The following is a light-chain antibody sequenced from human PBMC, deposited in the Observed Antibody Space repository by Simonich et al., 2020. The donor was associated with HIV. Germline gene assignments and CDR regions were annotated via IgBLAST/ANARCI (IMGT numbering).Light chain of an antibody. CDR3: QQYYSFPT. CDR2: KAS. Sequence: DIQMTQSPSTLSASVGDRVTITCRASQSISSWLAWYQQKPGKAPKLLIYKASSLESGVPSRFSGSGSGTEFTLTISCLQSEDVATYYCQQYYSFPTFGPGTKVDIK. CDR1: QSISSW. J-gene: IGKJ3*01. V-gene: IGKV1-5*03.